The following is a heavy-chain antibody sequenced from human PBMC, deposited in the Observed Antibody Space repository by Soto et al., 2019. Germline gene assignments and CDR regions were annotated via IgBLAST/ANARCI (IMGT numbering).Heavy chain of an antibody. V-gene: IGHV3-7*03. Sequence: GGSLRLSCAASGFTFSSYWMTWVRQAPGKGLEWVANIKQDGSEKYYVDSVKGRFTISRDNAKNSLYLHMNSLRAEDTAVYYCTTFDRGLRWGQGTLVTVSS. J-gene: IGHJ4*02. D-gene: IGHD5-12*01. CDR3: TTFDRGLR. CDR1: GFTFSSYW. CDR2: IKQDGSEK.